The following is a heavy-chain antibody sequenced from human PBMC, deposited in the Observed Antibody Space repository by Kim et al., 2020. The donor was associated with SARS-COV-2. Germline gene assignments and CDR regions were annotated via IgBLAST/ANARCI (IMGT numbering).Heavy chain of an antibody. CDR3: ATSAYSGSPTH. Sequence: TSYAQKFQGRVTMTRDTSTSTVYMELSSLRSEDTAVYYCATSAYSGSPTHWGQGTLVTVSS. D-gene: IGHD1-26*01. V-gene: IGHV1-46*01. J-gene: IGHJ1*01. CDR2: T.